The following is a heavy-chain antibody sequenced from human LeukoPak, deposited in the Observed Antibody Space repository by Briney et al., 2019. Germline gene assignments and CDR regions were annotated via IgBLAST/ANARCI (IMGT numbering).Heavy chain of an antibody. CDR1: GFTFSSYA. V-gene: IGHV3-30*01. CDR3: ARDRPQYSSSPRYFQH. D-gene: IGHD6-6*01. CDR2: ISYDGSNK. J-gene: IGHJ1*01. Sequence: PGASLRLSCAASGFTFSSYAMHWVRQAPGKGLEWVAVISYDGSNKYYADSVKGRFTISRDNSKNTLYLQMNSLRAEDTAVYYCARDRPQYSSSPRYFQHWGQGTLVTVSS.